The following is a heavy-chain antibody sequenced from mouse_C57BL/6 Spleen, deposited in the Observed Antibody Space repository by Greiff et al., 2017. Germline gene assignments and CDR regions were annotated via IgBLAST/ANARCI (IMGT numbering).Heavy chain of an antibody. J-gene: IGHJ3*01. CDR1: GFNIKDDY. CDR2: IDPENGDT. D-gene: IGHD1-1*01. CDR3: TTGDYYGSSPAWFAY. V-gene: IGHV14-4*01. Sequence: VQLKESGAELVRPGASVKLSCTASGFNIKDDYMHWVKQRPEQGLAWIGWIDPENGDTEYASKFQGKATITADTSSNTAYLQLSSLTSEDTAVYYCTTGDYYGSSPAWFAYWGQGTLVTVSA.